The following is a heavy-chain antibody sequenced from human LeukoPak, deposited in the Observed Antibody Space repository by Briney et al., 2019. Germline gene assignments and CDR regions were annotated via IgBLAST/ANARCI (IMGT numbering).Heavy chain of an antibody. D-gene: IGHD6-13*01. J-gene: IGHJ4*02. CDR3: ARPTETSAGYYFDY. V-gene: IGHV1-18*01. Sequence: ASVKVSCKASGYIFTSSGLGWVRQAPGQGLEWMGWISPYSGDTNYAQNLQGRVTVTTDTSTSTAHMELRSLRSDDTAVYYCARPTETSAGYYFDYWGQGTLVTVSS. CDR1: GYIFTSSG. CDR2: ISPYSGDT.